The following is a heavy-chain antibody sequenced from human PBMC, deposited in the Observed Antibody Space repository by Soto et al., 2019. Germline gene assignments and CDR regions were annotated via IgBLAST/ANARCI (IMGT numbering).Heavy chain of an antibody. D-gene: IGHD3-9*01. J-gene: IGHJ6*02. CDR1: GFTVSSNY. V-gene: IGHV3-66*01. CDR2: IYSGGST. CDR3: ARDSRERYFDWLRNYGMDV. Sequence: GGSLRLSCAASGFTVSSNYMSWVRQAPGKGLEWVSVIYSGGSTYYADSVKGRFTISRDNSKITLYLQMNSLRAEDTAVYYCARDSRERYFDWLRNYGMDVWGQGTTVTVSS.